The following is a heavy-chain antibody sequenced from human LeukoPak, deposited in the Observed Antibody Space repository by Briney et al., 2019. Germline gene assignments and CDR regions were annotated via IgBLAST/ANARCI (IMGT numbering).Heavy chain of an antibody. CDR3: ARSSHYYDSSDLNWFDP. D-gene: IGHD3-22*01. Sequence: GASVKVSCKASGGTFSSYAISWVRQAPGQGLEWMGRIIPILGIANYAQKFQGRVTITADKSTGTAYMELSSLRSEDTAVYYCARSSHYYDSSDLNWFDPWGQGTLVTVSS. V-gene: IGHV1-69*04. J-gene: IGHJ5*02. CDR1: GGTFSSYA. CDR2: IIPILGIA.